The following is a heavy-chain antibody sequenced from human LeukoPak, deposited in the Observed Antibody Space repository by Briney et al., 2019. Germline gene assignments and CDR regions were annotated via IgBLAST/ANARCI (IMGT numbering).Heavy chain of an antibody. J-gene: IGHJ3*02. CDR1: GGSISSYY. CDR3: ARRLSDDILTGYSRSRAFDI. V-gene: IGHV4-4*07. D-gene: IGHD3-9*01. CDR2: IYTSGST. Sequence: SETLSLTCTVSGGSISSYYWSWIRQPAGKGLEWIGRIYTSGSTNYNPSLKSRVTMSADTSKNQFSLKLSSVTAADTAVYYCARRLSDDILTGYSRSRAFDIWGQGTMVTVSS.